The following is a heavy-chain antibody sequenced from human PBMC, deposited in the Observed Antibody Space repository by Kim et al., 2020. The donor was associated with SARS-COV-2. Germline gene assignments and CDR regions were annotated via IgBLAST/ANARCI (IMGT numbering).Heavy chain of an antibody. CDR2: T. CDR3: ARQQLVFSTDY. Sequence: TYYNPSLKRRVTLSVAPAKNQFSLKLSSVTAADTAVYYCARQQLVFSTDYWGQGTLVTVSS. J-gene: IGHJ4*02. V-gene: IGHV4-39*01. D-gene: IGHD6-13*01.